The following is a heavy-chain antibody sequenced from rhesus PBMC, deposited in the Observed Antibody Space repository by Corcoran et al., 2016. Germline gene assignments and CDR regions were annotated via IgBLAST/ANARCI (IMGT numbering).Heavy chain of an antibody. D-gene: IGHD6-25*01. CDR3: ARDVAAAGPFDY. CDR2: KYYRSNGYN. V-gene: IGHV6-1*01. J-gene: IGHJ4*01. Sequence: QVQLQESGPGLVKPSQTLSLTCAISGDSVPSNSATWNWIRQSPSIGLEWLGRKYYRSNGYNDYAQSVQNRRSINPDTSKNQFSLQLNSVTPEDMAVYYCARDVAAAGPFDYWGQGVLVTVSS. CDR1: GDSVPSNSAT.